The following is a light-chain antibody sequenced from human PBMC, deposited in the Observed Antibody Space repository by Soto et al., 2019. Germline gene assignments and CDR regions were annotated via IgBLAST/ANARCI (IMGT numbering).Light chain of an antibody. CDR1: TSAVGTYNS. V-gene: IGLV2-14*01. CDR3: SSYTSSSSYV. CDR2: DVS. Sequence: LNHPGCASCSPGHSITIPCTGTTSAVGTYNSVSWYQQYPGKAPNLMIHDVSNRPSGVSKRFSGSKSGNTASLTISGFQAEDEADYYCSSYTSSSSYVFGSGPKVTVL. J-gene: IGLJ1*01.